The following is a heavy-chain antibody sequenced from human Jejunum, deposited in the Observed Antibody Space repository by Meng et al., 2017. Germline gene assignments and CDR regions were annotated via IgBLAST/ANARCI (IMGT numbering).Heavy chain of an antibody. J-gene: IGHJ3*01. D-gene: IGHD6-13*01. V-gene: IGHV5-51*01. CDR2: IYLYDSNT. Sequence: GESLKISCKGSGYMSTFYWIGWVRQLPGKGLEWMGIIYLYDSNTMYSPSFQGQVTISADKSISTAYLEWNSLKASDTAMYYCARGEYSSNWSDGFDLWGQGTKVTVSS. CDR1: GYMSTFYW. CDR3: ARGEYSSNWSDGFDL.